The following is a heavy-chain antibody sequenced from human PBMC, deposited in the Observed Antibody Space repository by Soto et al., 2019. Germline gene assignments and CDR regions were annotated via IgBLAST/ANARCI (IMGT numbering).Heavy chain of an antibody. V-gene: IGHV1-46*01. D-gene: IGHD1-26*01. CDR2: INPSAGGT. CDR1: GYTFTSYY. J-gene: IGHJ4*02. Sequence: QVQLVQSGAEVKKPGASVKVSCKASGYTFTSYYLHWVRQAPGQGLEWMGIINPSAGGTSYAQKFQSRVTMTRDTSTSTVYMELSSLRSEDTDVYYCATAGEPVGTTRYSPFDFWGQGTLVTVSS. CDR3: ATAGEPVGTTRYSPFDF.